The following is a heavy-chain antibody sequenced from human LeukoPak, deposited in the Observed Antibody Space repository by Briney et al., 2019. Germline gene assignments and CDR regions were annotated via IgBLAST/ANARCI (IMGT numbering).Heavy chain of an antibody. CDR1: GYTFTSYG. J-gene: IGHJ3*02. Sequence: ASVKVSCKASGYTFTSYGISWVRQAPGQGLGWMGWISAYNGNTNYAQKLQGRVTMTTDTSTSTAYMELRSLRSDDTAVYYCARDTALSYYDSSGTNDAFDIWGQGTMVTVSS. V-gene: IGHV1-18*01. D-gene: IGHD3-22*01. CDR3: ARDTALSYYDSSGTNDAFDI. CDR2: ISAYNGNT.